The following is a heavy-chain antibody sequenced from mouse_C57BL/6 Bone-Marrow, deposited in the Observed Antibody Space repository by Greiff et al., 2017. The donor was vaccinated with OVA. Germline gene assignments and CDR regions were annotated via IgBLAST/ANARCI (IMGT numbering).Heavy chain of an antibody. J-gene: IGHJ4*01. CDR1: GFNIKNTY. CDR3: ALIYYYGSSYLYYAMDY. Sequence: VQLQQSVAELVRPGASVKLSCTASGFNIKNTYMHWVKQRPEQGLEWIGRIDPANGNTKYAPKFQGKATITADTSSNTAYLQLSSLTSEDTAIYYCALIYYYGSSYLYYAMDYWGQGTSVTVSS. D-gene: IGHD1-1*01. CDR2: IDPANGNT. V-gene: IGHV14-3*01.